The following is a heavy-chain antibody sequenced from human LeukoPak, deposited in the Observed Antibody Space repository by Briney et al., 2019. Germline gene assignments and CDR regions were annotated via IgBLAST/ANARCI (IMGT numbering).Heavy chain of an antibody. D-gene: IGHD3-10*01. Sequence: PGGALRLSCAASGFTFSNYNMNWVRQAPGKGLDWVSYISSSSSTIYYVDSVKGRFTISRDNGKNSLYLQMSSLRDEDTAVYYCARLSGAGSSHYWGQGTLVTVSS. CDR1: GFTFSNYN. CDR3: ARLSGAGSSHY. V-gene: IGHV3-48*02. J-gene: IGHJ4*02. CDR2: ISSSSSTI.